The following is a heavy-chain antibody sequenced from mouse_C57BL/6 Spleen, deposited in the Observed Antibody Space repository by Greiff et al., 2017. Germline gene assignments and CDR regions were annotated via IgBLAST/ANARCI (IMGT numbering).Heavy chain of an antibody. CDR3: ARYGSSYGYAMDD. CDR1: GYTFTSYW. Sequence: VQLQQSGAELVKPGASVKMSCKASGYTFTSYWITWVKQRPGQGLEWIGDIYPGSGSTNYNEKFKSKATLTVDTSSSTAYMQLSSLTSEDSAVYYCARYGSSYGYAMDDWGQGTSVTVSS. CDR2: IYPGSGST. D-gene: IGHD1-1*01. J-gene: IGHJ4*01. V-gene: IGHV1-55*01.